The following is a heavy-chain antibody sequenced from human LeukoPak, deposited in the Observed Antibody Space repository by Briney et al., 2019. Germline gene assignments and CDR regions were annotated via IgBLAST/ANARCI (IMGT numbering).Heavy chain of an antibody. CDR1: GGSIGSYY. CDR2: IYYSGST. CDR3: ARDLRSYYYGSGSLPPRYFDL. J-gene: IGHJ2*01. V-gene: IGHV4-39*07. Sequence: PSETLSLTCTVSGGSIGSYYWSWIRQPPGKGLEWIGSIYYSGSTYYNPSLKSRVTISVDTSKNQFSLKLSSVTAADTAVYYCARDLRSYYYGSGSLPPRYFDLWGRGTLVTVSS. D-gene: IGHD3-10*01.